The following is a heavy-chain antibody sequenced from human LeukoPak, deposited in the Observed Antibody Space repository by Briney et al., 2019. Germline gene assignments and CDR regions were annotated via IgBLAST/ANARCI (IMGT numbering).Heavy chain of an antibody. CDR3: TTDLWIVVALGY. V-gene: IGHV3-15*01. CDR1: GFSVSSNY. Sequence: GGSLRLSCVASGFSVSSNYMTWVRQAPGKGLEWVGRIKSKTDGGTTDYAAPVKGRFTISRDDSKNTLYLQMNSLKTEDTAVYYCTTDLWIVVALGYWGQGTLVTVSS. CDR2: IKSKTDGGTT. D-gene: IGHD3-22*01. J-gene: IGHJ4*02.